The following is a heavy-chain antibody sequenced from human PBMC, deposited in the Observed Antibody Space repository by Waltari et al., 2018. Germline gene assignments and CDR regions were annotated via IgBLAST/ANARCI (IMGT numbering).Heavy chain of an antibody. Sequence: EVQLVESGGGLVKPGGSLRLSCAASGFSVSNSWRNWVRQAPGKGLEWVGRIKRKSDGGTTGYAAPVQGRFTISRDDSKNTLYLQMNSLKIEDTAVYYCTTAGDYYYYMDVWGKGTTVTVSS. D-gene: IGHD3-10*01. CDR2: IKRKSDGGTT. V-gene: IGHV3-15*07. CDR1: GFSVSNSW. J-gene: IGHJ6*03. CDR3: TTAGDYYYYMDV.